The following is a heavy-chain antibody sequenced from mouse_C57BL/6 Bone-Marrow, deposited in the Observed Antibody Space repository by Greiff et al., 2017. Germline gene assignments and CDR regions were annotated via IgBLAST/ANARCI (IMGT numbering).Heavy chain of an antibody. Sequence: EVQLVESGGDLVKPGGSLKLSCAASGFTFSSYGMSWVRQTPDKRLEWVATISSGGSYTYYPDSVKGRFTISRDNTKNTLYLQMSSLKSEDTAMYYCARRRLAWFAYWGQGTLVTVSA. V-gene: IGHV5-6*01. CDR3: ARRRLAWFAY. CDR1: GFTFSSYG. J-gene: IGHJ3*01. CDR2: ISSGGSYT. D-gene: IGHD2-2*01.